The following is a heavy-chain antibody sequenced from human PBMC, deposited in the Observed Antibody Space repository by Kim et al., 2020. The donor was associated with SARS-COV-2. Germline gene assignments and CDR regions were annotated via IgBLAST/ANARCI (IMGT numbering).Heavy chain of an antibody. V-gene: IGHV3-21*01. CDR3: ARETLSLWFWDLIYYFDY. CDR1: GFNFNNYS. Sequence: LSLTCAASGFNFNNYSMNWVRQAPGKGLEWVSSISSSSGDIYYADSVKGRFTISRDNAKNSLYLQMNSLRVEDTAVYYCARETLSLWFWDLIYYFDYWGQGALVTVSS. CDR2: ISSSSGDI. J-gene: IGHJ4*02. D-gene: IGHD3-10*01.